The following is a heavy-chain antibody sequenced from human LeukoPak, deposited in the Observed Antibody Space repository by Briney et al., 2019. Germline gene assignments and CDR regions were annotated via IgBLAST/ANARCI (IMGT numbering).Heavy chain of an antibody. V-gene: IGHV3-30-3*01. D-gene: IGHD5-18*01. CDR3: ARDLYRYGYVGYYFDY. Sequence: GGSLRLSCAASGFTFSSYAMHWVRQAPGKGLEWVAVISYDGSNKYYADSVKGRFTISRDNSKNTLYLQMNSLRAEDTAVYYCARDLYRYGYVGYYFDYWGQGTLVTVSS. J-gene: IGHJ4*02. CDR1: GFTFSSYA. CDR2: ISYDGSNK.